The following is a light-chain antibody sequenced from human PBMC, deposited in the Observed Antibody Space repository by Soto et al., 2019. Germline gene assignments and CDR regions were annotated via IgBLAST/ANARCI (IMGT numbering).Light chain of an antibody. CDR1: QTVTLNY. CDR3: QQYATSPVT. V-gene: IGKV3-20*01. J-gene: IGKJ2*01. Sequence: EIVLTQSPGTLSLSPGDTATLSCRASQTVTLNYLAWYQQKPGQAPRLLIYGATSRATAMPARFSGSRSGTHFTLTISRLEPEDFAVYFCQQYATSPVTFGQGTKVEIK. CDR2: GAT.